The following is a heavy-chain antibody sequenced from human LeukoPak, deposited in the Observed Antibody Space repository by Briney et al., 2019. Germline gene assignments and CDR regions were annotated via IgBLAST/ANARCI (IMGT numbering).Heavy chain of an antibody. V-gene: IGHV3-21*01. CDR3: ALWVGSSAAFDI. D-gene: IGHD6-6*01. CDR1: GFTFSSYS. Sequence: GGSLRLSCAASGFTFSSYSMNWVRQAPGKGLEWVSSISSSSSYIYYADSVKGRFTISRDNAKNSLYLQMNSLRAEDTAVYYCALWVGSSAAFDIWGQGTMVTVSS. J-gene: IGHJ3*02. CDR2: ISSSSSYI.